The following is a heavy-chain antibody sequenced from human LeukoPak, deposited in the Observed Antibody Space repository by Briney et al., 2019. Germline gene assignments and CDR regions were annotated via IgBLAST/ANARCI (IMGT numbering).Heavy chain of an antibody. CDR2: IIPIFGTA. V-gene: IGHV1-69*13. Sequence: SVKVSCKASGGTFSSYAISWVRQAPGQGLEWMGGIIPIFGTANYAQKFQGRVTITADESTSTAYMELSSLRSEDTAVYYCARERDYYGSGSQKDAFDIWGQGTMVTVSS. CDR1: GGTFSSYA. CDR3: ARERDYYGSGSQKDAFDI. D-gene: IGHD3-10*01. J-gene: IGHJ3*02.